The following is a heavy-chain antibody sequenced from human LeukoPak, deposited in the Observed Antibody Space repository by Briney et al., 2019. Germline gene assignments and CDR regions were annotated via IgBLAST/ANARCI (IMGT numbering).Heavy chain of an antibody. CDR1: GGSISSYY. CDR3: AREYYGMDV. V-gene: IGHV4-59*01. CDR2: IYYSGST. Sequence: PSETLSLTCTVSGGSISSYYWSWIRQPPGKGLEWIGYIYYSGSTNYNPSLKSRVTISVDTSKNQFSLKLSSVTAADTAVYHCAREYYGMDVWGQGTTVTVSS. J-gene: IGHJ6*02.